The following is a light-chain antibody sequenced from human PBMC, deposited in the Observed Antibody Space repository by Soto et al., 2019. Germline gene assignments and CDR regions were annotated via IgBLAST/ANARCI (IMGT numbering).Light chain of an antibody. CDR2: EVS. CDR3: SSYAGSNNVV. CDR1: SSDVGGYNY. Sequence: QSALTQPPSASGSPGKSVTISCTGTSSDVGGYNYVSWYQQHPGKAPKLMIHEVSKRPSGVPDRFSGSKSGNTASLTVSGLQAEYEADYYCSSYAGSNNVVFGGGTQLTVL. J-gene: IGLJ2*01. V-gene: IGLV2-8*01.